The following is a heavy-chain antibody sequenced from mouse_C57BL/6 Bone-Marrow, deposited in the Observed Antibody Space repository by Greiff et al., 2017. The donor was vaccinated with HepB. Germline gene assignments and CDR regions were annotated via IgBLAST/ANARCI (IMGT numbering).Heavy chain of an antibody. CDR1: GYTFTSYW. V-gene: IGHV1-55*01. CDR3: AKERGFVLRFDY. Sequence: VQLQQPGAELVKPGASVKMSCKASGYTFTSYWITWVKQRPGQGLEWIGDIYPGSGSTTYNEKFKSKATLTVDTSSSTAYMQLSSLTSEGSAVYYCAKERGFVLRFDYWGQGTTLTVSA. CDR2: IYPGSGST. J-gene: IGHJ2*01.